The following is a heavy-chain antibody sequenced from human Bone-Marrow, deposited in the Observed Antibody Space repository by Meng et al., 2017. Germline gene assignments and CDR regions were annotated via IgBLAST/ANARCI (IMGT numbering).Heavy chain of an antibody. CDR2: IWYDGSNK. Sequence: GESLKISCAASGFTFSSYGMNWVRQAPGKGLEWVAVIWYDGSNKYYADSVRGRFTISRDNSKNTLYLQMNSLRAEDTAVYYCARGSSRYSPHYYYGMDVWGQGTTVTVSS. V-gene: IGHV3-33*01. CDR3: ARGSSRYSPHYYYGMDV. CDR1: GFTFSSYG. D-gene: IGHD6-13*01. J-gene: IGHJ6*02.